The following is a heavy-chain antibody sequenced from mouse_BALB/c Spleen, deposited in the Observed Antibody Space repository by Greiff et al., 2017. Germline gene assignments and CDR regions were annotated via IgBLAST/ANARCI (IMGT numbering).Heavy chain of an antibody. J-gene: IGHJ4*01. V-gene: IGHV5-12-2*01. CDR2: ISNGGGST. Sequence: EVQRVESGGGLVQPGGSLKLSCAASGFTFSSYTMSWVRQTPEKRLEWVAYISNGGGSTYYPDTVKGRFTISRDNAKNTLYLQMSSLKSEDTAMYYCARQPATYAMDYWGQGTSVTVSS. CDR3: ARQPATYAMDY. D-gene: IGHD1-2*01. CDR1: GFTFSSYT.